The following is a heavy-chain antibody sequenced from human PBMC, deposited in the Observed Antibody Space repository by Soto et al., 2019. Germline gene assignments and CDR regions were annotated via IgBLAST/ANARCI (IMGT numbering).Heavy chain of an antibody. CDR2: ISGSGGST. V-gene: IGHV3-23*01. J-gene: IGHJ4*02. D-gene: IGHD1-20*01. CDR1: GFTFSSYA. CDR3: ARQGIRITTKMEIASDY. Sequence: EVQVLESGGGLVQPGGSLRLSCAASGFTFSSYAMSWVRQAPGTGLEWVSAISGSGGSTYYADSVKGRFTISRDNSKNXXYLQMNSLRAEDTAVYYCARQGIRITTKMEIASDYWGQGTLVTVSS.